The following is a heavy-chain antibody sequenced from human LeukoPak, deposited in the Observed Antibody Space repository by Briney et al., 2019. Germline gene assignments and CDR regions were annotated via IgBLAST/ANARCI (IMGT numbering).Heavy chain of an antibody. D-gene: IGHD6-19*01. CDR2: IYYSGST. V-gene: IGHV4-39*07. J-gene: IGHJ4*02. Sequence: SETLSLTCTVSGGSISSSSYYWGWIRQPPGKGLEWIGSIYYSGSTYYNPSLKSRVTISVDTSKNQFSLKLSSVTAADTAVYYCATMYSSGWSGDYWGQGTLVTVSS. CDR3: ATMYSSGWSGDY. CDR1: GGSISSSSYY.